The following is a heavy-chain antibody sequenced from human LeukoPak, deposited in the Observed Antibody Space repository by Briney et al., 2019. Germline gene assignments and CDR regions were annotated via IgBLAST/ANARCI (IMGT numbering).Heavy chain of an antibody. CDR3: AREAPPPHDYGDPYFDY. D-gene: IGHD4-17*01. Sequence: PGGSLRLSCAASGFTFSDHYMDWVRQAPGKGLEWVGRTRNKANSYTTEYAASVKGRFTISRDDSKNSLYLQMNSLKTEDTAVYYCAREAPPPHDYGDPYFDYWGQGTLVTVSS. CDR1: GFTFSDHY. V-gene: IGHV3-72*01. J-gene: IGHJ4*02. CDR2: TRNKANSYTT.